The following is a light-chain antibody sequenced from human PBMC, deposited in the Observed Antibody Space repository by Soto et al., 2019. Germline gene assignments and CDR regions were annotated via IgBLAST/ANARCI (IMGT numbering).Light chain of an antibody. J-gene: IGKJ1*01. CDR2: AAS. Sequence: AIQMTQSPSSLSASVGDRVTITCRASQGIRNDLGWYQQKPGKAPKLLIYAASSSQSGVPSRFSGSGSGTDFSLTISSLQPEDFETYYCLQDHNSQLTFGQGTKVDIX. V-gene: IGKV1-6*01. CDR1: QGIRND. CDR3: LQDHNSQLT.